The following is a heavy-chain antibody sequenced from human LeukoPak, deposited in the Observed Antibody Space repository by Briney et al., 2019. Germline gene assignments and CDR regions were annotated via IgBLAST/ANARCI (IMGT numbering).Heavy chain of an antibody. J-gene: IGHJ6*02. CDR3: ARGDYSNNGQIYYSGMDV. CDR1: GGSFSGYY. V-gene: IGHV4-34*01. D-gene: IGHD4-11*01. CDR2: INHSGKT. Sequence: NPSETLSLTCAVYGGSFSGYYWSWIRQSPGKGLEWIGEINHSGKTNYKPSLKSQVTISIDASKSQVSLKVSSVTAADSAVYYCARGDYSNNGQIYYSGMDVWGQGTTVTVS.